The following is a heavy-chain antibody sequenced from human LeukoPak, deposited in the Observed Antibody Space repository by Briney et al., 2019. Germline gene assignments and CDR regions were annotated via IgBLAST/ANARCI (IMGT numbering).Heavy chain of an antibody. D-gene: IGHD5-24*01. V-gene: IGHV3-53*01. CDR1: GFTVSRTY. Sequence: GGSLRLSCAASGFTVSRTYMSWVRQAPGKGLDWVSVLYSDGITFYADSVKGRFTISRDDSKNTLYLQMDSLRVEDTAVYYCAKDSVEMATIEGVFDYWGQGTPVTVSS. J-gene: IGHJ4*02. CDR2: LYSDGIT. CDR3: AKDSVEMATIEGVFDY.